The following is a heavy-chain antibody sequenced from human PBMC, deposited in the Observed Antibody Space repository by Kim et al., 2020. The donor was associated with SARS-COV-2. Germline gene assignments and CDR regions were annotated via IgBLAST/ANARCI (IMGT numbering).Heavy chain of an antibody. J-gene: IGHJ4*02. CDR3: ARDEGSLDY. V-gene: IGHV3-33*01. CDR2: RKK. D-gene: IGHD3-16*02. Sequence: RKKNYADSVTGGCTISRDNSKNTLDLQMNSLRDEDTAVYYCARDEGSLDYWGQGTLVTVSS.